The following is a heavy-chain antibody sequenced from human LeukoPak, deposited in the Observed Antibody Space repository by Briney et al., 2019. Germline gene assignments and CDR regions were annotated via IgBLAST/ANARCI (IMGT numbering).Heavy chain of an antibody. CDR1: GFTFDDYA. J-gene: IGHJ3*02. D-gene: IGHD1-26*01. CDR2: ISWNSGSI. V-gene: IGHV3-9*01. CDR3: AKDSSSGSYIIFDAFDI. Sequence: GRSLRLSCAASGFTFDDYAMHWVRQAPGKGLEWVSGISWNSGSIGYADSVKGRFTISRDNAKNSLYLQMNSLRAEDTALYYCAKDSSSGSYIIFDAFDIWGQGTMVTVSS.